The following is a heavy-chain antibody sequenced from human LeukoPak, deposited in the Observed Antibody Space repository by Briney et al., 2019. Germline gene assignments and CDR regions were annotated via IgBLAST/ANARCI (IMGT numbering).Heavy chain of an antibody. V-gene: IGHV3-23*01. D-gene: IGHD6-19*01. J-gene: IGHJ4*02. Sequence: PGASLRLSCAASGFTFSSYAMSWVRQAPGKGLEWVSAISGSGGSTYYADSVKGRFTISRDNSKNTLYLQMNSLRAEDTAVYYCAKDRRIAVAGQEIDYWGQGALVTASS. CDR1: GFTFSSYA. CDR3: AKDRRIAVAGQEIDY. CDR2: ISGSGGST.